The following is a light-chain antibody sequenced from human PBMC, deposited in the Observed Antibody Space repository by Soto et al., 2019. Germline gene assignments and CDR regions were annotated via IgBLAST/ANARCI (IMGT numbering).Light chain of an antibody. V-gene: IGLV2-23*02. CDR2: EVT. CDR3: CSDACSSTYV. CDR1: SNDVGSYNF. Sequence: QSALTQPASVSGSPGQSITISCTRTSNDVGSYNFVSWYQQHPGKAPKVLIYEVTKRPSGVSNRFSGSKSGNTASLTISGLQADDEADYYCCSDACSSTYVFGSGTKLTVL. J-gene: IGLJ1*01.